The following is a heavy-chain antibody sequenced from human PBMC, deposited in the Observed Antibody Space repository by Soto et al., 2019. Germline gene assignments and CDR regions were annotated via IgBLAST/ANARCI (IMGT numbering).Heavy chain of an antibody. CDR2: IYYSGST. D-gene: IGHD3-10*01. J-gene: IGHJ4*02. CDR3: ARADMVRGVITPAYFDY. CDR1: GGSISSGGYY. V-gene: IGHV4-31*03. Sequence: SETLSLTCTVSGGSISSGGYYWSWIRQHPGKGLEWIGYIYYSGSTYYNPSLKSRVTISVDTSKNQFSLKLSSVTAADTAVYYCARADMVRGVITPAYFDYWGQGTLVTVS.